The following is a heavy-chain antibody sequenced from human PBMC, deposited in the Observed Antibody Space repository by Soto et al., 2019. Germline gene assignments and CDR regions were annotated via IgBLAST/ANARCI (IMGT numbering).Heavy chain of an antibody. CDR1: GYSFTSYW. J-gene: IGHJ4*02. Sequence: XESLKIYWKGSGYSFTSYWLVWVRQMPGKGLEWMGIIYPGDSGTRYSPSFQGQVTISADKSISTAYLQWSSLKASDTAMYYCERQAGTGVFDYWGQGTLVTVSS. CDR3: ERQAGTGVFDY. V-gene: IGHV5-51*01. CDR2: IYPGDSGT. D-gene: IGHD6-19*01.